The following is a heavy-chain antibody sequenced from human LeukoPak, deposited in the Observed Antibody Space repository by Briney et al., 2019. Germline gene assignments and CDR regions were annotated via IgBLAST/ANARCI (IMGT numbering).Heavy chain of an antibody. D-gene: IGHD1-26*01. V-gene: IGHV3-30*18. CDR2: ISYDGSNK. CDR1: GFTFSSYG. J-gene: IGHJ3*02. Sequence: PGGSLRLSCAASGFTFSSYGMHWVRQAPGKGLEWVAVISYDGSNKYYADSVKGRFTISRDNSKNTLYLQMNSLRAEDTAVYYCAKDVPSGSYEMDIWGQGTMVTVSS. CDR3: AKDVPSGSYEMDI.